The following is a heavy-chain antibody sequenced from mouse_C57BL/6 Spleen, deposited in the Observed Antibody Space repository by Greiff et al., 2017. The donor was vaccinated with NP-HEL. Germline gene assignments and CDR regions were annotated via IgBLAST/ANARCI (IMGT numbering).Heavy chain of an antibody. J-gene: IGHJ2*01. CDR1: GYTFTDYE. V-gene: IGHV1-15*01. CDR2: IDPETGGT. Sequence: QVQLQQSGAELVRPGASVTLSCKASGYTFTDYEMHWVKQTPVHGLEWIGAIDPETGGTAYNQKFKGKAILTADKSSSTAYMELRSLTSEDSAVYYCTRGGWDGGVDYWGQGTTLTVSS. D-gene: IGHD4-1*01. CDR3: TRGGWDGGVDY.